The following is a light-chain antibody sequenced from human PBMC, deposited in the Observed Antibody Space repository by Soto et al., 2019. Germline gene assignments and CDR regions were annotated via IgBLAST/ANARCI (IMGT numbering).Light chain of an antibody. CDR1: SSNIGSNY. V-gene: IGLV1-47*01. CDR2: RNN. J-gene: IGLJ3*02. Sequence: QTVVTQPPSASGTPGQRVTISCSGSSSNIGSNYVYWYQQLPGTAPKLRIYRNNQRPSGVPDRFSGSKSGTSASLAISGLRSEDEADYYCAAWDDSLSGGVFGGGTKLTVL. CDR3: AAWDDSLSGGV.